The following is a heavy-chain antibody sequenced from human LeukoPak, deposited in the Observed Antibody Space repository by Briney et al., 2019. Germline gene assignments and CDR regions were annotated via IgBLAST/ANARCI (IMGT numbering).Heavy chain of an antibody. CDR3: ARRESLGYRYGRGTLDI. Sequence: RGSLRLSCVASAILAGINYISWDRQAPKEVLEWVSLIDSICSTSYAAYVEGRFTISSANSRNTLYLKVKSRRVEETAVYYCARRESLGYRYGRGTLDIWGQGTMVTVSS. CDR2: IDSICST. V-gene: IGHV3-66*01. J-gene: IGHJ3*02. D-gene: IGHD5-18*01. CDR1: AILAGINY.